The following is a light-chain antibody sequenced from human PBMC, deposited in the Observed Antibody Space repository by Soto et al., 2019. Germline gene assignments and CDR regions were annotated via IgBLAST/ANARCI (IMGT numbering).Light chain of an antibody. CDR3: QQANSFPLT. V-gene: IGKV1-12*01. J-gene: IGKJ5*01. CDR1: QDVGKW. Sequence: DIQMTQAPPSVSAYVGDRVTITYRSSQDVGKWLDWYQQKPGQAPTLLIHGASSLQSGVPPRYSGSGYGTDFTLTISVLQAEDFATCYCQQANSFPLTFGQGTRREIK. CDR2: GAS.